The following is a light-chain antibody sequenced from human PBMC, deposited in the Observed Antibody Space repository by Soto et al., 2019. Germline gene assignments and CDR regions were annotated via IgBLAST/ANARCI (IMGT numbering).Light chain of an antibody. CDR3: SSYTDSSNYG. CDR1: SSDLAIYNY. J-gene: IGLJ1*01. V-gene: IGLV2-14*01. Sequence: QSVLTQPASVSGSPGQSITISCTGTSSDLAIYNYVSWYQQQPGKAPKLMIYQVTNRPSGVSNRFSCSRSGNTASLTISGLQDDDEADYYCSSYTDSSNYGFGTGTKLTVL. CDR2: QVT.